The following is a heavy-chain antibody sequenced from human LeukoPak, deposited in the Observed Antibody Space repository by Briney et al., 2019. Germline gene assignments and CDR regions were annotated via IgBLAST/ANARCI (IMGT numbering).Heavy chain of an antibody. V-gene: IGHV3-23*01. CDR3: AREGQPWWIQLWPRGDAFDI. D-gene: IGHD5-18*01. J-gene: IGHJ3*02. CDR2: ISGSGGST. CDR1: GFTFSSYA. Sequence: GGSLRLSCAASGFTFSSYAMSWARQAPGKGLEWVSAISGSGGSTYYADSVKGRFTISRDNSKNTLYLQMNSLRTEDTAVYYCAREGQPWWIQLWPRGDAFDIWGQGTMVTVSS.